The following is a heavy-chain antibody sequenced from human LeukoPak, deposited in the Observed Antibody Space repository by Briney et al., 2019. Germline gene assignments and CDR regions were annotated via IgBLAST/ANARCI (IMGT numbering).Heavy chain of an antibody. CDR1: TYSFTSYW. D-gene: IGHD5-12*01. CDR3: ARVRYYSGYGLSGNYFDY. J-gene: IGHJ4*02. V-gene: IGHV5-51*01. CDR2: IYPGDSNT. Sequence: PGESLKISCQGSTYSFTSYWIGWVRQMPGKGLEWMGIIYPGDSNTRYSPSFQGQVTISADKSISTAYLQWSSLKASDTAMYYCARVRYYSGYGLSGNYFDYWGQGTLVTVPS.